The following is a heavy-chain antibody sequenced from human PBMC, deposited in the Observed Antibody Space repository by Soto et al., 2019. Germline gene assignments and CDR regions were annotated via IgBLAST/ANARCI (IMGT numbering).Heavy chain of an antibody. J-gene: IGHJ4*01. CDR3: ARHPGQWLYYSDY. V-gene: IGHV1-69*01. CDR1: GATFNFFA. CDR2: VVPLSGAA. Sequence: QVHLEQSGAEVKRPGSSVKVSCKASGATFNFFAISWVRQAPGQGLEWMGGVVPLSGAATYAQKFQGRLTITADESSSTAYMDLSSLTSDDTAVYYCARHPGQWLYYSDYWGQGSLVTVSS. D-gene: IGHD6-19*01.